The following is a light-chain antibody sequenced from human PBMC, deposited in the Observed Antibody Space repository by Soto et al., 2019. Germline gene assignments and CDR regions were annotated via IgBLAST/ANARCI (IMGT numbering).Light chain of an antibody. CDR2: EVS. V-gene: IGLV2-8*01. CDR3: SSFAGICYWV. J-gene: IGLJ2*01. CDR1: SSDVGGYNY. Sequence: QSALTQPPSASGSPGQSVTISCTGTSSDVGGYNYVSWYQQHPGKAPKLMFYEVSKRPSGVPDLFSGYKSGNTASRTVAGLQAEDEADYYCSSFAGICYWVFGGGTKLTVL.